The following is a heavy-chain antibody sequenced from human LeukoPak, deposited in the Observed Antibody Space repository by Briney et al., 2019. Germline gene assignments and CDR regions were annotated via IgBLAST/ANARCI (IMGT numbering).Heavy chain of an antibody. Sequence: GGSLRLSCAASGFTFSNYWMSWVRQAPEKGLEWVANIKQDGSEKYYVDSVKGRFTISRDNAKNSLYLQMNSLRAEDTAVYYCAREEPSSSFFDYWGQGTLVTVSS. CDR2: IKQDGSEK. CDR3: AREEPSSSFFDY. D-gene: IGHD1-26*01. V-gene: IGHV3-7*01. CDR1: GFTFSNYW. J-gene: IGHJ4*02.